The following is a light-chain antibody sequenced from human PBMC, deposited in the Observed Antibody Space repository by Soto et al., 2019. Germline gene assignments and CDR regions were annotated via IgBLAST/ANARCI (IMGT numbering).Light chain of an antibody. CDR2: DAS. CDR3: QQRYNWPPWT. Sequence: EIVLTQSPATLSLSPGERATLSCRASQSVSDYLAWYQQKPGQAPRLLIYDASTRATGILARFSGSGSGTDFTLTISSLEPEDFAVYFCQQRYNWPPWTFGQGTKVEIK. V-gene: IGKV3-11*01. CDR1: QSVSDY. J-gene: IGKJ1*01.